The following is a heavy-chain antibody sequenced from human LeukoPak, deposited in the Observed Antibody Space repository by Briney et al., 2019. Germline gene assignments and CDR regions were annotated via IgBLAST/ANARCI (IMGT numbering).Heavy chain of an antibody. J-gene: IGHJ4*02. CDR3: ARSYDSSGYYYPY. CDR1: GYTFTGYY. CDR2: INPNSGGT. D-gene: IGHD3-22*01. V-gene: IGHV1-2*02. Sequence: ASVKVSCKASGYTFTGYYMHWVRQAPGQGLGWMGWINPNSGGTNYAQKFQGRVTMTRDTSISTAYMELSRLRSDDTAVYYCARSYDSSGYYYPYWGQGTLVTVSS.